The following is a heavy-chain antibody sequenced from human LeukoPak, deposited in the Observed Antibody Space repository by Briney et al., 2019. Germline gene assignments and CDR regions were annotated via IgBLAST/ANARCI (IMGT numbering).Heavy chain of an antibody. CDR3: ARVPGYCSSTSCYADYYYGMDV. CDR1: GGTFSSYA. J-gene: IGHJ6*02. Sequence: GASVKVSCKASGGTFSSYAISWVRQAPGQGLEWMGGIIPIFGTANYAQRFQGRVTITADESTSTAYMELSSLRSEDTAVYYCARVPGYCSSTSCYADYYYGMDVWGQGTTVTVSS. V-gene: IGHV1-69*13. D-gene: IGHD2-2*01. CDR2: IIPIFGTA.